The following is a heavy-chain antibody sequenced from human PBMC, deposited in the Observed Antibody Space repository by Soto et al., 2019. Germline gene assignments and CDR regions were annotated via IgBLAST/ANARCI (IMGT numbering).Heavy chain of an antibody. Sequence: QVQLVQSGAEVKKPGSSVKVSCKASGGTFSSYTISWVRQAPGQGLEWMGRIIPILGIANYAQKFQGRVTITADKSXXTXYXXLSSLRSEDTAVYYCARVSGYCGYDDTYDYDGMDVWGQGTTVTVSS. D-gene: IGHD5-12*01. V-gene: IGHV1-69*02. CDR3: ARVSGYCGYDDTYDYDGMDV. CDR1: GGTFSSYT. CDR2: IIPILGIA. J-gene: IGHJ6*02.